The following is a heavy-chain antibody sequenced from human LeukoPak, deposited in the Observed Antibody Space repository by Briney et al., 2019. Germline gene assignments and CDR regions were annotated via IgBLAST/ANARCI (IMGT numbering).Heavy chain of an antibody. D-gene: IGHD3-3*01. CDR2: ISGSGGST. V-gene: IGHV3-23*01. CDR3: AKEGDFWSGYQTHPYYFDY. CDR1: GFTFSSYA. J-gene: IGHJ4*02. Sequence: GGSLRLPCAASGFTFSSYAMSWVRQAPGKGLEWVSAISGSGGSTYYADSVKGRFTISRDNSKNTLYLQMNSLRAEDTAVYYCAKEGDFWSGYQTHPYYFDYWGQGTLVTVSS.